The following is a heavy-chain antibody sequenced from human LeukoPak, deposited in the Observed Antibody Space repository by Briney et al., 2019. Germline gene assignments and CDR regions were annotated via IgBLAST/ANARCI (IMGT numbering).Heavy chain of an antibody. Sequence: GGSLRLSCAASGFTFSSYSMNWVRQAPGKGLEWVSYISSSSSSIYYADSVKGRFTISRDNAKNSLYLQMNSLRAEDTAVYYCAREGSYSSGWYYAFDIWGQGTMVTVSS. V-gene: IGHV3-48*04. CDR2: ISSSSSSI. D-gene: IGHD6-19*01. CDR1: GFTFSSYS. CDR3: AREGSYSSGWYYAFDI. J-gene: IGHJ3*02.